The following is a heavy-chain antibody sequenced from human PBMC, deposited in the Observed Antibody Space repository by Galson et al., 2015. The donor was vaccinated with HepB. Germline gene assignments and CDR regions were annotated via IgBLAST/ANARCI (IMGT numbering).Heavy chain of an antibody. D-gene: IGHD5-18*01. J-gene: IGHJ4*02. CDR2: IKSKTDGGTT. Sequence: SLRLSCAASGFTFSNAWMSWVRQAPGKGLEWVGRIKSKTDGGTTDYAAPAKGRFTISRDDSKNTLYLQMNSLKTEDTAVYYCTTEVGWIQPMFAFAHWGQGTLVTVSS. V-gene: IGHV3-15*01. CDR3: TTEVGWIQPMFAFAH. CDR1: GFTFSNAW.